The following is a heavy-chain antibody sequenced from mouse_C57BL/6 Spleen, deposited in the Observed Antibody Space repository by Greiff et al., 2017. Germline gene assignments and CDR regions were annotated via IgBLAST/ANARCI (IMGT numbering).Heavy chain of an antibody. CDR2: IYPSDSET. D-gene: IGHD3-2*02. CDR3: ARSGQRRLRAMDY. J-gene: IGHJ4*01. CDR1: GYTFTSYW. Sequence: QVQLQQPGAELVRPGSSVKLSCKASGYTFTSYWMDWVKQRPGQGLEWIGNIYPSDSETHYNQKFKDKATLTVDKSSSTAYMQLSSLTSEDSAVYYCARSGQRRLRAMDYWGQGTSVTVSS. V-gene: IGHV1-61*01.